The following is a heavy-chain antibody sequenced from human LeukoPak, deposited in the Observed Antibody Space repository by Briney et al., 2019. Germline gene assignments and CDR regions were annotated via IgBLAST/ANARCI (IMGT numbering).Heavy chain of an antibody. J-gene: IGHJ4*02. CDR3: ARGLLGPRSYWELQRQTIDY. CDR2: IYYSGRT. CDR1: YGSISDISYY. V-gene: IGHV4-39*01. Sequence: SSETLSLTCTVSYGSISDISYYWGWIRQPPGKGLEWIGSIYYSGRTYYNSSLKSRVTISVDTSKNQFSLKLSSVTAADTAVYYCARGLLGPRSYWELQRQTIDYWGQGTLVTVSS. D-gene: IGHD1-26*01.